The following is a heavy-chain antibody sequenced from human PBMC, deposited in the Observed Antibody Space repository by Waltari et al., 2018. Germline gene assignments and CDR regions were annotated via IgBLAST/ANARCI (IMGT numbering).Heavy chain of an antibody. CDR2: INPSGGST. J-gene: IGHJ4*02. V-gene: IGHV1-46*01. D-gene: IGHD5-18*01. CDR3: ARGRRDTVWITFFDY. Sequence: MGIINPSGGSTSYAQKFQGRVTMTRDTSTSTVYMELSSLRSEDTAVYYCARGRRDTVWITFFDYWGQGTLVTVSS.